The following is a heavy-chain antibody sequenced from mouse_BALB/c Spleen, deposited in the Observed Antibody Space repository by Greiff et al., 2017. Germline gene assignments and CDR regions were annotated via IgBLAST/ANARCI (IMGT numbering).Heavy chain of an antibody. CDR3: AKGYVGDAMDY. CDR2: ISSGSSTI. Sequence: EVKLVQSGGGLVQPGGSRKLSCAASGFTFSSFGMHWVRQAPEKGLEWVAYISSGSSTIYYADTVKGRFTLSRDNPKNTLFLQMTSLRSEDTAMDYGAKGYVGDAMDYWGQGTSVTVSS. V-gene: IGHV5-17*02. J-gene: IGHJ4*01. CDR1: GFTFSSFG. D-gene: IGHD2-2*01.